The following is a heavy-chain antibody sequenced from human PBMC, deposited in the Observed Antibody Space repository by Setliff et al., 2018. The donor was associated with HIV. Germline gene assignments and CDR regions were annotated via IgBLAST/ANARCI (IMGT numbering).Heavy chain of an antibody. V-gene: IGHV4-59*08. CDR1: GGSIGSYY. D-gene: IGHD1-26*01. Sequence: SETLSLTCIVSGGSIGSYYWSWIRQSPGKGLGWVGYVYYTGSTNYNPSLKSRVTIGVDTSKNQFSLKLTSVTAADAAVYYCARRRPPPSGLYSAYYMDVWGTGTTVTVSS. CDR2: VYYTGST. J-gene: IGHJ6*03. CDR3: ARRRPPPSGLYSAYYMDV.